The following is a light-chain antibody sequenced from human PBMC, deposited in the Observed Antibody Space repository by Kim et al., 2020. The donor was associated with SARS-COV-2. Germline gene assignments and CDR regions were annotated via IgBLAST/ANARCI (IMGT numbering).Light chain of an antibody. V-gene: IGLV6-57*03. Sequence: NFMLTQPHSVSESPGKTVTISCTRSSGSIASNYVQWYQQRPGSAPTTVIYEDNQRPSGVPDRFSGSIDSSSNSASLTISGLKTEDEADYYCQSYDSSTDCLFGGGTQLTVL. J-gene: IGLJ3*02. CDR2: EDN. CDR1: SGSIASNY. CDR3: QSYDSSTDCL.